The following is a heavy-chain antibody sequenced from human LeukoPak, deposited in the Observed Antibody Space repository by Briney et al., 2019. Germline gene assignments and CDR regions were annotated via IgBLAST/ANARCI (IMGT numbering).Heavy chain of an antibody. Sequence: PGGSLRLSCAASGFTFSSYGMHWVRQAPGKGLEWVAFIRYDGSNKYYADSVKGRFTISRDNSKNTLYLQMNSLRAEDTAVYYCATLGSRRLEYSSLGSDYWGQGTLVTVSS. CDR3: ATLGSRRLEYSSLGSDY. CDR1: GFTFSSYG. D-gene: IGHD6-6*01. V-gene: IGHV3-30*02. J-gene: IGHJ4*02. CDR2: IRYDGSNK.